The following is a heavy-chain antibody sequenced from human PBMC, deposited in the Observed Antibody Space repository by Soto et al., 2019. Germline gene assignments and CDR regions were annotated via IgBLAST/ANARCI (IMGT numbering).Heavy chain of an antibody. CDR1: GGTFSSYA. CDR2: IIPIFGTA. D-gene: IGHD2-21*02. J-gene: IGHJ3*02. V-gene: IGHV1-69*13. CDR3: ARYRRAETIYCGGDCYSHDAFDI. Sequence: GASVKVSCKASGGTFSSYAISWVRQAPGQGLEWMGGIIPIFGTANYAQKFQGRVTITADESTSTAYMELSSLRSEDTAVYYCARYRRAETIYCGGDCYSHDAFDIWGQGTMVTVSS.